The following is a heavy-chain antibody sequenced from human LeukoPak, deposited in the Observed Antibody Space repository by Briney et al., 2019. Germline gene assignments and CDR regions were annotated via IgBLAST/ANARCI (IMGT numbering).Heavy chain of an antibody. Sequence: GGSLRLSCAASGFTFSSYDMHWVRQATGKGLEWVSAIGTAGDTYYPGSVKGRFTISRENAKNSLYLQMNSLRAGDTAVYYCARRGGSYYLRYFQHWGQGTLVTVSS. D-gene: IGHD1-26*01. CDR1: GFTFSSYD. J-gene: IGHJ1*01. CDR3: ARRGGSYYLRYFQH. CDR2: IGTAGDT. V-gene: IGHV3-13*01.